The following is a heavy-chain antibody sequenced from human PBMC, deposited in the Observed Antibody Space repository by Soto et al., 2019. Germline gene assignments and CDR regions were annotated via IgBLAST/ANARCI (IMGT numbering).Heavy chain of an antibody. Sequence: GESLKISCKGSGYSFAGYWITWVRQKPVKGLGWMGRIDPSDSQTYYSPSFRGHVTISVTKSITTVFLQWSSLRASDTAMYYCARQIYDSDTGPNFQYYFDSWGQGTPVTVSS. CDR2: IDPSDSQT. V-gene: IGHV5-10-1*01. J-gene: IGHJ4*02. D-gene: IGHD3-22*01. CDR1: GYSFAGYW. CDR3: ARQIYDSDTGPNFQYYFDS.